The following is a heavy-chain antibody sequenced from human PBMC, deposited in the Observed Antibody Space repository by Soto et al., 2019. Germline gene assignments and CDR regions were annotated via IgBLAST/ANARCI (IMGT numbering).Heavy chain of an antibody. J-gene: IGHJ5*02. D-gene: IGHD2-2*01. CDR3: ASLYCSSTSCYNWFDP. Sequence: SVKVSCKASGGTFSSYAISWVRQAPGQGLEWMGGIIPIFGTANYAQKFQGRVTITADESTSTAYMELSSLRSEDTAVYYCASLYCSSTSCYNWFDPWGQGTLVTVSS. CDR2: IIPIFGTA. V-gene: IGHV1-69*13. CDR1: GGTFSSYA.